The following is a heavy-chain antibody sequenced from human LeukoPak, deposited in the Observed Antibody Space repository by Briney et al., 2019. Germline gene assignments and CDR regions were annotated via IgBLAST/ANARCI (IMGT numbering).Heavy chain of an antibody. D-gene: IGHD6-6*01. V-gene: IGHV4-31*03. CDR2: IYYSGST. J-gene: IGHJ3*02. CDR3: ARDRTLGAFDI. Sequence: SETLSLTCTVSGVSISSGGYYWSWIRQHPGKGLEWIGYIYYSGSTYYNPSLKSRVTISVDTSKNQFSLKLSSVTAADTAVYYCARDRTLGAFDIWGQGTMVTVSS. CDR1: GVSISSGGYY.